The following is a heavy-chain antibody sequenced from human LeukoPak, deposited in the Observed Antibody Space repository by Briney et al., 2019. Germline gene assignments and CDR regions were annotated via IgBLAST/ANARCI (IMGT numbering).Heavy chain of an antibody. CDR1: GFTLSNAW. Sequence: SGGSLILSCVVSGFTLSNAWMSWIRQAPGKGLEWVSAISGSGGSTYYADSVKGRFTISRDNSKNTLYLQMNSLRAEDTAVYYCAKRAGTHNWNELDYWGQGTLVTVSS. V-gene: IGHV3-23*01. J-gene: IGHJ4*02. CDR2: ISGSGGST. CDR3: AKRAGTHNWNELDY. D-gene: IGHD1-1*01.